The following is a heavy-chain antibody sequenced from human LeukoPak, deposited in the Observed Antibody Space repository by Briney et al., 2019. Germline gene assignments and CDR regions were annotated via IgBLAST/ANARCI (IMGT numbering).Heavy chain of an antibody. D-gene: IGHD1-26*01. CDR1: GFTFTSYS. J-gene: IGHJ4*02. V-gene: IGHV3-23*01. Sequence: GGSLRLSCAASGFTFTSYSMNWVRQAPGKGLEWVSTISGGGGSTYCADSVKGRFTISRDNSKNTLYLQVNSLRAEDTAVYYCAKGGKWDVTPFDYWGQGTLVTVSS. CDR2: ISGGGGST. CDR3: AKGGKWDVTPFDY.